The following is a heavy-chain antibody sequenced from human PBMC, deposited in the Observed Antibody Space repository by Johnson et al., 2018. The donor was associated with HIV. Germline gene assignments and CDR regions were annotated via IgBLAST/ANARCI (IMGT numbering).Heavy chain of an antibody. CDR1: GFTFSNYG. Sequence: VQLVESGGGVVQPGRSLRLSCAASGFTFSNYGMHWVRQAPGKGLEWVSVISGSVGSTHNADSVKGRFTISRDNAKNSLYLQMDSLRAEDTAVYYCAREGVGTTCPFDIWGQGTMVTVSS. D-gene: IGHD1-26*01. J-gene: IGHJ3*02. CDR3: AREGVGTTCPFDI. CDR2: ISGSVGST. V-gene: IGHV3-23*04.